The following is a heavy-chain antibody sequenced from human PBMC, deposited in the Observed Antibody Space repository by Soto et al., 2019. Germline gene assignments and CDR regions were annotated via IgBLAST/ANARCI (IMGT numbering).Heavy chain of an antibody. Sequence: PGEPLKISCKGSGYSFTSYSITWVRQMPGKGLEWMGRIDPTDSYTNYSPSFQGHVTISADKSINTAYLQWSSLKASDSAMYYCARPYSSSWDIDYWGQGTLVTVSS. CDR1: GYSFTSYS. CDR3: ARPYSSSWDIDY. V-gene: IGHV5-10-1*01. D-gene: IGHD6-13*01. J-gene: IGHJ4*02. CDR2: IDPTDSYT.